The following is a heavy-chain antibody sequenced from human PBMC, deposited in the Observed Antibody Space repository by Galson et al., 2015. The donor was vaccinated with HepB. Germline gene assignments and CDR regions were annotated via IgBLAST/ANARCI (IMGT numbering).Heavy chain of an antibody. CDR2: FDPEDGGT. D-gene: IGHD6-6*01. CDR1: GYTLTELS. Sequence: SVKVSCKVSGYTLTELSMHWVRQAPGKGLEWMGGFDPEDGGTIYAQKFQGRVTMTEDTSTDTAYMELSSLRSEDTAVYYCATYSSSSGPHAYYYYGMDVWGQGTTVTVSS. CDR3: ATYSSSSGPHAYYYYGMDV. V-gene: IGHV1-24*01. J-gene: IGHJ6*02.